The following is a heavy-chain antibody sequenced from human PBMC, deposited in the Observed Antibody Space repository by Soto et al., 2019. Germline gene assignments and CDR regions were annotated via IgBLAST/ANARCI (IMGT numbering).Heavy chain of an antibody. CDR1: GLTFSGAA. CDR3: TNLDY. J-gene: IGHJ4*02. Sequence: EVQLVESGGGLAQPGGSLTLSCVVSGLTFSGAAIYWVRQASGKGLEWVGVIRSRPNNYATAFAASVRGRFTISRDESKNTAFLQMNSLNTEDAAIYYCTNLDYWGQGTLVTVSS. V-gene: IGHV3-73*01. CDR2: IRSRPNNYAT.